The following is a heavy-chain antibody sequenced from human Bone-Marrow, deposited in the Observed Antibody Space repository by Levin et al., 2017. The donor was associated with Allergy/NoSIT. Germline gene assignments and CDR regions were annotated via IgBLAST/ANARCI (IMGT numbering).Heavy chain of an antibody. CDR1: GYSFTSYW. Sequence: GESLKISCKGSGYSFTSYWIGWVRQMPGKGLEWMGIIYPGDSDTRYSPSFQGQVTISADKSISTAYLQWSSLKASDTAMYYCARRSPSPRTWYSGYVYAFDIWGQGTMVTVSS. J-gene: IGHJ3*02. CDR2: IYPGDSDT. V-gene: IGHV5-51*01. CDR3: ARRSPSPRTWYSGYVYAFDI. D-gene: IGHD5-12*01.